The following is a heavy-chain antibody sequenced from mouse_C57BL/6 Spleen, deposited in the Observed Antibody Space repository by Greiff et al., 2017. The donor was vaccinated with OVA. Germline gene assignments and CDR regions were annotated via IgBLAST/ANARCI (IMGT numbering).Heavy chain of an antibody. CDR2: IYPGDGDT. Sequence: QVQLQQSGPELVKPGASVKISCKASGYAFSSSWMNWVKQRPGKGLEWIGRIYPGDGDTNYNGKFKGKATLTADKSSSTAYMQLSSLTSEDSAVYFCARRDGNYSFDVWGTGTTVTVSS. D-gene: IGHD2-1*01. CDR1: GYAFSSSW. CDR3: ARRDGNYSFDV. J-gene: IGHJ1*03. V-gene: IGHV1-82*01.